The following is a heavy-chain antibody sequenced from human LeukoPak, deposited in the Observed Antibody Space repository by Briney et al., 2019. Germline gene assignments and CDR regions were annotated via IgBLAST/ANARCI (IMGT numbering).Heavy chain of an antibody. V-gene: IGHV3-7*01. J-gene: IGHJ4*02. CDR3: ARAGRQWLVQFDY. Sequence: GFLRLSCAASGFTFSSYWMSWVRQAPGKGLEWVANIKQDGSEKYYVDSVKGRFTISRDNAKNSLYLQMNSLRAEDTAVYYCARAGRQWLVQFDYWGQGTLVTVSS. CDR2: IKQDGSEK. CDR1: GFTFSSYW. D-gene: IGHD6-19*01.